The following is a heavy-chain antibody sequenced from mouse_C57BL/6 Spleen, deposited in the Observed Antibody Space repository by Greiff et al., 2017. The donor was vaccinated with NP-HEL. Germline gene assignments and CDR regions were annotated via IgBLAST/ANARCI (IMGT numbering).Heavy chain of an antibody. CDR3: ARHGSSYYAMDY. CDR1: GYTFTSYW. D-gene: IGHD1-1*01. CDR2: IDPSDSYT. J-gene: IGHJ4*01. Sequence: VQLQQPGAELVKPGASVKLSCKASGYTFTSYWMQWVKQRPGQGLEWIGEIDPSDSYTNYNQKFKGKATLTVDTSSSTAYMQLSSLTSEDSAVYYCARHGSSYYAMDYWGQGTSVTVSS. V-gene: IGHV1-50*01.